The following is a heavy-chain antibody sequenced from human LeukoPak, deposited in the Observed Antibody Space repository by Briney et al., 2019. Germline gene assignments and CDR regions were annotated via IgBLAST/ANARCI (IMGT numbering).Heavy chain of an antibody. CDR1: GFTFGSYA. CDR3: AKSAIYYDSSGFYGNDY. D-gene: IGHD3-22*01. CDR2: ISGSGGSA. J-gene: IGHJ4*02. V-gene: IGHV3-23*01. Sequence: PGGSLRLSCAASGFTFGSYAMSWVRQTPGKGLEWVSAISGSGGSAYYADSVKGRFTISRDNAKNTVYLQINSLRAEDTAVYYCAKSAIYYDSSGFYGNDYWGQGTLVTVSS.